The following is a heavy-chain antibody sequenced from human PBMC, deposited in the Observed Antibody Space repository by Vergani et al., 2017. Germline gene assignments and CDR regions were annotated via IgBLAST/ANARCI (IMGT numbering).Heavy chain of an antibody. CDR3: ARDLDYSNPMYFFDY. CDR2: ISSSSSYI. V-gene: IGHV3-21*01. J-gene: IGHJ4*02. D-gene: IGHD4-11*01. Sequence: VQLVQSGAEVKKPGSSVKVSCKASGGTFSSYSMNWVRQAPGKGLEWVSSISSSSSYIYYADSVKGRFTISRDNGKNSLYLQMNSLRAKDTAVYYCARDLDYSNPMYFFDYWGQGTLVTVSS. CDR1: GGTFSSYS.